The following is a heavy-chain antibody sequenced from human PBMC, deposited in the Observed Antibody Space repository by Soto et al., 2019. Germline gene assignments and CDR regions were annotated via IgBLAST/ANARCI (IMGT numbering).Heavy chain of an antibody. CDR1: GGTFSSYA. Sequence: QVQLVQSGAEVKKPGSSVKVSCKASGGTFSSYAISWVRQAPGQGLEWLGGIIPIFGTANYAQKFQGRVTITADKSTTTAYMGLSSLRSEDTAVYYCARTGASKWLLYFDYWGQGTLVTVSS. CDR3: ARTGASKWLLYFDY. CDR2: IIPIFGTA. J-gene: IGHJ4*02. D-gene: IGHD5-12*01. V-gene: IGHV1-69*06.